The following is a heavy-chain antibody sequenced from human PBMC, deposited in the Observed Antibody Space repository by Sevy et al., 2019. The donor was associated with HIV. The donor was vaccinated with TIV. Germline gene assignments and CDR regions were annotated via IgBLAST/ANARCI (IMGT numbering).Heavy chain of an antibody. CDR1: GFTFSKYS. CDR3: AREGCTKPHDY. CDR2: LSFGCGEI. D-gene: IGHD2-8*01. V-gene: IGHV3-23*01. J-gene: IGHJ4*02. Sequence: GGSLRLSCAASGFTFSKYSMSWVHQPPGKGLEWVSTLSFGCGEINYADSVKGRFTISRDNSKSSVYLQMNNLRPEDTAVYYCAREGCTKPHDYWGQGPLVTVSS.